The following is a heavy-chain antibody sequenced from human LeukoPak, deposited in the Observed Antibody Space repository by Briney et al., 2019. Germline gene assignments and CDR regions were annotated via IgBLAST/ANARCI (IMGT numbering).Heavy chain of an antibody. V-gene: IGHV4-34*01. J-gene: IGHJ5*02. CDR2: INHSGST. CDR3: ARDLANNWFDP. Sequence: SETLSLTCAVYGGSFSGYYWSWIRQPPGKGLEWIGEINHSGSTNYDPSLKSRVTISVDSSTNHFSLRLTSVTAADTAVYYCARDLANNWFDPWGQGTLVTVSS. CDR1: GGSFSGYY.